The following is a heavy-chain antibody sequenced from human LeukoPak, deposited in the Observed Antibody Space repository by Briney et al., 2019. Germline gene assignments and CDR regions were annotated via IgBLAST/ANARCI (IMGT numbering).Heavy chain of an antibody. V-gene: IGHV3-21*01. J-gene: IGHJ4*02. CDR2: ISSSSSYI. Sequence: GGSLRLSCAASGFTFSSYSMNWVRQAPGKGLEWVSSISSSSSYIYYADSVKGRFTISRDNAKNSLYLQMNSLRAEDTAVYYCARGSKGATTLYYFDYWGQGTLVTVSS. CDR1: GFTFSSYS. D-gene: IGHD1-26*01. CDR3: ARGSKGATTLYYFDY.